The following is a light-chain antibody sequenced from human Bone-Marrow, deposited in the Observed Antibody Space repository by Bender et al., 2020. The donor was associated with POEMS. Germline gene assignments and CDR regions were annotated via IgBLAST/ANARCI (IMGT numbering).Light chain of an antibody. V-gene: IGLV1-40*01. CDR2: GYN. CDR3: QSYDNSLGGWV. Sequence: QSVLTQPPSVSGAPGQRVTISCTGSSSNTGSGYDINWYQHLPGTAPKLLIYGYNNRPSGVPDRFSGSMSGTSASLAITGLQAEDEGDYYCQSYDNSLGGWVFGGGTKLTVL. J-gene: IGLJ3*02. CDR1: SSNTGSGYD.